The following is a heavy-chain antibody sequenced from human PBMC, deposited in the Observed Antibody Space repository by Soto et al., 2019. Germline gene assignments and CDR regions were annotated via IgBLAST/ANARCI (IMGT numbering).Heavy chain of an antibody. V-gene: IGHV3-23*01. Sequence: GGSLRLSCAASGFTFGSYAMNWVRQAPGKGPEWVSAISGSGDSTYYADSVKGRFSISRDNSKNTVYLQMNSLRAEDTALYYCAKDLWAPDINWFDPWGQGTLVTVSS. J-gene: IGHJ5*02. CDR1: GFTFGSYA. D-gene: IGHD2-21*01. CDR3: AKDLWAPDINWFDP. CDR2: ISGSGDST.